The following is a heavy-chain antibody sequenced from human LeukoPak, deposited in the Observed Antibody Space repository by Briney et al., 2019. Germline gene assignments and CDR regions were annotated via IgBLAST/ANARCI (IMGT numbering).Heavy chain of an antibody. CDR1: GGSISSYY. Sequence: PSETLSLTCTVSGGSISSYYWSWIRQPAGKGLQWIGRIYTSGSTNYYPSLKSRVTISVDTSKNQFSLKLSSVTAADTAVYYCARGDIVYSSSPFQHWGQGTLVTVSS. CDR3: ARGDIVYSSSPFQH. J-gene: IGHJ1*01. CDR2: IYTSGST. V-gene: IGHV4-4*07. D-gene: IGHD6-13*01.